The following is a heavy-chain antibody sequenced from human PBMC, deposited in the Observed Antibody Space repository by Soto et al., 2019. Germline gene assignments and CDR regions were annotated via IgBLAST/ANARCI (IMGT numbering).Heavy chain of an antibody. CDR2: ISPSGSP. V-gene: IGHV4-30-2*01. D-gene: IGHD2-8*01. J-gene: IGHJ5*02. CDR3: ARGVLA. Sequence: LSETLSLTCSVSGGSVNSGGYSWSWIRQPPGKGLEWIGFISPSGSPAYNPSLKSRVTISVDRSNNQISLELSSVTAADTAVYYCARGVLAWGQGTLVTVSX. CDR1: GGSVNSGGYS.